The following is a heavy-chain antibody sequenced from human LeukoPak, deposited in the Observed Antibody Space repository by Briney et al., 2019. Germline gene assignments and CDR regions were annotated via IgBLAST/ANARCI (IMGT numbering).Heavy chain of an antibody. D-gene: IGHD3-9*01. V-gene: IGHV1-2*02. CDR3: ARDLRYYDILTGPDYGMDV. CDR1: GYTFTGYY. Sequence: ASVKVSCKASGYTFTGYYMHWVRQAPGQGLEWMGWINPNSGGTNYAQKSQGRVTMTRDTSISTAYMELSRLRSDDTAVYYCARDLRYYDILTGPDYGMDVWGQGTTVTVSS. CDR2: INPNSGGT. J-gene: IGHJ6*02.